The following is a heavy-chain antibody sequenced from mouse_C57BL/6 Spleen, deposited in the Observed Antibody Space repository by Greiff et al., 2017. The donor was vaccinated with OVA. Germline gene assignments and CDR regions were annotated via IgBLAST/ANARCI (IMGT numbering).Heavy chain of an antibody. CDR1: GYTFTSYW. CDR3: AREDGSSLSYFDY. J-gene: IGHJ2*01. D-gene: IGHD1-1*01. V-gene: IGHV1-55*01. CDR2: IYPGSGST. Sequence: QVKLQQPGAELVKPGASVKMSCKASGYTFTSYWITWVKQRPGQGLEWIGDIYPGSGSTNYHEKFKSKATLTVDTSSSTAYMQLSSLTSDDSSVYYWAREDGSSLSYFDYWGQGTTLTVSS.